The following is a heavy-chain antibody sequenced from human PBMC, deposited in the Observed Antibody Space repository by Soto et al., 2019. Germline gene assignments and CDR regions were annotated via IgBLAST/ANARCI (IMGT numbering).Heavy chain of an antibody. D-gene: IGHD6-6*01. V-gene: IGHV4-59*12. CDR3: ARGIGAGPGY. J-gene: IGHJ4*02. CDR2: IYNSGST. Sequence: SETLSLTCTVSGGSISSYYWSWIRQPPGKGLEWIGYIYNSGSTNYNPSLKSRVTISVDTSKNQFSLKLSSLTAADTAVYYCARGIGAGPGYWGQGTLVTVSS. CDR1: GGSISSYY.